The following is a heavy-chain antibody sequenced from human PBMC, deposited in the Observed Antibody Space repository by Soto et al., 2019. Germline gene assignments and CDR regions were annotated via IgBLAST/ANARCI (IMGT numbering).Heavy chain of an antibody. Sequence: PSETLFLTCGVYCGSFRCYYLSWIRKTPGKGLEWIGEINHSGSTNYNPSLKSRVTISVDTSKNQFSLKLSSVTAADTAVYYCARGRNWNYGSYYYYGMDVWGQGTTVTVSS. V-gene: IGHV4-34*01. D-gene: IGHD1-7*01. CDR1: CGSFRCYY. CDR2: INHSGST. J-gene: IGHJ6*02. CDR3: ARGRNWNYGSYYYYGMDV.